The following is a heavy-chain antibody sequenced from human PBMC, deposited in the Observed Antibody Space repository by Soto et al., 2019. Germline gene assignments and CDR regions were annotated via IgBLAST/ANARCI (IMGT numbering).Heavy chain of an antibody. J-gene: IGHJ6*02. CDR3: ARRAQQRENYSGLDV. Sequence: ASVKVSCKASGDTFTNYFIHWVRQAPGQGLEWMSIINPSGDSTTSGHKFQCRVPMTRETPTSPGELELNSLRSEDPPGYYCARRAQQRENYSGLDVRRQRTTVTVSS. V-gene: IGHV1-46*01. D-gene: IGHD1-1*01. CDR1: GDTFTNYF. CDR2: INPSGDST.